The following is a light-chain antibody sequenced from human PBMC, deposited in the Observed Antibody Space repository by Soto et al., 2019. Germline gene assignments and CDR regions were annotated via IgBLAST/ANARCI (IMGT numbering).Light chain of an antibody. J-gene: IGKJ3*01. CDR2: AS. CDR3: QHYGTSAL. V-gene: IGKV3-20*01. Sequence: EIVLTQSPGTLSLSPGERATLSCRASQSVSDMYLAWYQQKPGQAPRLLIYASNRATGIPDRFSGSGSGTDFTLTISRLEPEDVAVYYCQHYGTSALFGPGTKVAIK. CDR1: QSVSDMY.